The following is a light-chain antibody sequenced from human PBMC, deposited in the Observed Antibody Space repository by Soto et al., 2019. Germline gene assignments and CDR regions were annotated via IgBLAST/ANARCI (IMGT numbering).Light chain of an antibody. V-gene: IGKV1-5*01. Sequence: DIQMTQSPSTLSASVGDRVTITCRASQSISSLLAWYQQKPGKAPKLLIYDASSLESGVPSRFSGSGSGTEFTLTISSLEPEDFAVYYCQQRSNWPKTFGQGTRLEIK. CDR1: QSISSL. J-gene: IGKJ5*01. CDR2: DAS. CDR3: QQRSNWPKT.